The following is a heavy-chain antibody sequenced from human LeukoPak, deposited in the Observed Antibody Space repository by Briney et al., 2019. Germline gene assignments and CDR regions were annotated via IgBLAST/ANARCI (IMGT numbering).Heavy chain of an antibody. D-gene: IGHD5-12*01. Sequence: GGSLRLSCAASGFTFSSYEMNWVRQAPGKGLEWVSSISTSSIYIYYADSVKGRFTISRGNAKNSLYLQMNSLRAEDTAVYYCARDRREYSGYDDGDFDYWGQGTLVTVSS. CDR1: GFTFSSYE. CDR3: ARDRREYSGYDDGDFDY. J-gene: IGHJ4*02. V-gene: IGHV3-21*01. CDR2: ISTSSIYI.